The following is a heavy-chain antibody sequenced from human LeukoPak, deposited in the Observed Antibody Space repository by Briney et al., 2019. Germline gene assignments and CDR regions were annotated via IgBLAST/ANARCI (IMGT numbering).Heavy chain of an antibody. CDR3: ARSDSYTWFDP. J-gene: IGHJ5*02. CDR2: INPDSGGT. Sequence: ASVKVSCKASAYTFTGYYMHWVRQAPGQGLEWMGWINPDSGGTSYAQKFQGRVTMTRDTSISTVYVELSRLRSDDTAVYYCARSDSYTWFDPWGQGTLVTVSS. V-gene: IGHV1-2*02. D-gene: IGHD2-15*01. CDR1: AYTFTGYY.